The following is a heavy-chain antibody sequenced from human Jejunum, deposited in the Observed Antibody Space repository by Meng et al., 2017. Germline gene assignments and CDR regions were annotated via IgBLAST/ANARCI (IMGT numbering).Heavy chain of an antibody. V-gene: IGHV3-7*01. CDR3: ERYGSLGY. CDR1: GFTFSSSW. CDR2: LNEDGSKT. Sequence: GESLKISCEASGFTFSSSWMSWVRQAPGKGLEWVAKLNEDGSKTYYVDSVRGRFTVSRDNAQNSLYLQMNRLGVEDTAVYYCERYGSLGYWGQGTLVTVSS. J-gene: IGHJ4*02. D-gene: IGHD2-2*03.